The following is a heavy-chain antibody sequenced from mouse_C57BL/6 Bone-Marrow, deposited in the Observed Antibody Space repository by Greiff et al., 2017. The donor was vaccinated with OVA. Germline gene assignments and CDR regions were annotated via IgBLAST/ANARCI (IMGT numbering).Heavy chain of an antibody. J-gene: IGHJ2*01. Sequence: QVQLQQSGAELARPGASVKLSCKASGYTFTSYGISWVKQRTGQGLEWIGEIYPRSGNTYYNETFKGKATLTADKSSSTAYMELRSLTSEDSAVYFCARGGVLLRGYFVYWGQGTTLTVSS. CDR2: IYPRSGNT. CDR1: GYTFTSYG. V-gene: IGHV1-81*01. CDR3: ARGGVLLRGYFVY. D-gene: IGHD1-1*01.